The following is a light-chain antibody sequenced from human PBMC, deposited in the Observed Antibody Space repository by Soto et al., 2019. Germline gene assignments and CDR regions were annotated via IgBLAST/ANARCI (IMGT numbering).Light chain of an antibody. CDR2: ATS. J-gene: IGKJ3*01. CDR3: QQYYTYPFT. V-gene: IGKV1-8*01. Sequence: ALQMTQSPSSFSASTGDRVTITCRASQGVSTSLAWYQRKPGQAPKLLIYATSTFYSGVPSRFSGSGSGTDFTLTISCLQSEDFATYFCQQYYTYPFTFGPGTDVDV. CDR1: QGVSTS.